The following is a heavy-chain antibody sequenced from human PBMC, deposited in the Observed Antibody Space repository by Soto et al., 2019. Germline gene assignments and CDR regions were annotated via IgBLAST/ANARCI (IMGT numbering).Heavy chain of an antibody. CDR3: AHIDYTDYLQHPLAY. CDR2: IYWNYDK. D-gene: IGHD4-17*01. CDR1: GFSVATTGVG. Sequence: QITLKESGPTLVKPTATLTLTCTFSGFSVATTGVGVGWVRQPPGKALEFLSVIYWNYDKRYSPSLRNRLTITKDASRNQVVLKMTDMDPVDTATYYCAHIDYTDYLQHPLAYWGQGTPVTVSP. J-gene: IGHJ4*02. V-gene: IGHV2-5*01.